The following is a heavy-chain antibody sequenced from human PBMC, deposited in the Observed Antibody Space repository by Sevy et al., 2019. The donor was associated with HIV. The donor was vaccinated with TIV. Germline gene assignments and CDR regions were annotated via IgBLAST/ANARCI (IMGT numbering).Heavy chain of an antibody. V-gene: IGHV3-30*04. J-gene: IGHJ1*01. D-gene: IGHD1-26*01. CDR1: GFIFSNFA. CDR3: ARGENNDEFFQY. CDR2: TSYDGSHK. Sequence: GGSLRLSCAASGFIFSNFAMHWVRQAPGKGLEWVAVTSYDGSHKYYADSVKGRFTVSRDNSRNILSLEMNSLRRDDTAVYYCARGENNDEFFQYWGLGTLVTVSS.